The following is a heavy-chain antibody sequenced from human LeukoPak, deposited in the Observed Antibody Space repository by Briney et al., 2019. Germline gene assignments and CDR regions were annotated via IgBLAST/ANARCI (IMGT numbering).Heavy chain of an antibody. CDR2: INANSGGT. D-gene: IGHD2-2*01. CDR3: ASDSSTSFDY. J-gene: IGHJ4*02. V-gene: IGHV1-2*04. Sequence: ASVKVSCKASGYTFTGYYIHWVRQAPGQGLEWMGWINANSGGTRYAQKFQDWVTMTRDTSISTVYMELSRLRSDDTAMYYCASDSSTSFDYWGQGTLVTVSS. CDR1: GYTFTGYY.